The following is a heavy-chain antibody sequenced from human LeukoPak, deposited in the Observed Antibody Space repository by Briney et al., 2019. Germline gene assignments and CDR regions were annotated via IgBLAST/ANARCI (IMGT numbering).Heavy chain of an antibody. Sequence: GGSLRLSCAASGFTFSGYSMNWVRQAPGKGLEWVSYISSSSSTIYYADSVKGRFTISRDNAKNSLYLQMNSLRAEDTAVYYCARDRGYDFWSGYFRFDYWGQGTLVTVSS. CDR3: ARDRGYDFWSGYFRFDY. V-gene: IGHV3-48*01. CDR2: ISSSSSTI. CDR1: GFTFSGYS. J-gene: IGHJ4*02. D-gene: IGHD3-3*01.